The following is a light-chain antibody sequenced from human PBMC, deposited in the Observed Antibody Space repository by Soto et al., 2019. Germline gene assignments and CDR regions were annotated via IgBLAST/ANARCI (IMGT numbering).Light chain of an antibody. CDR2: VAS. Sequence: EIVLTQSPGTLSLSPGERATLSCRASQSVSSNYLAWYQQKPGQAPRLLIYVASSRATGIPDRFSGSGSETDFTLTISSLEPEDFALYYCQQHGSSPPYTFGQGTKLEIK. CDR3: QQHGSSPPYT. CDR1: QSVSSNY. V-gene: IGKV3-20*01. J-gene: IGKJ2*01.